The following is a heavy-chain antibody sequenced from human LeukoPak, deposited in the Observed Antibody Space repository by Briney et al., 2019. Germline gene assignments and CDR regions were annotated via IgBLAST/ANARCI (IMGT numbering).Heavy chain of an antibody. Sequence: GGSLRLSCAASGFTFSGSAMHWVRQASGKGLEWVGRIRSKANSYATAYAASVKGRFTISRDDSKNTAYVQMNSLKTEDTAVYYCTRQGYSWYYYGSGSYYNTSGDYYYYYYMGVWGKGTTVTVSS. D-gene: IGHD3-10*01. V-gene: IGHV3-73*01. CDR1: GFTFSGSA. CDR3: TRQGYSWYYYGSGSYYNTSGDYYYYYYMGV. J-gene: IGHJ6*03. CDR2: IRSKANSYAT.